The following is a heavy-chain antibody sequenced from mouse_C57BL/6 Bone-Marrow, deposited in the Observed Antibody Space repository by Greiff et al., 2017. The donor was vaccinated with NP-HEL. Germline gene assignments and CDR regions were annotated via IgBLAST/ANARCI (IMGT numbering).Heavy chain of an antibody. CDR3: AREGGGYWYFDV. J-gene: IGHJ1*03. D-gene: IGHD1-1*02. CDR1: GFTFSDYY. Sequence: EVMLVESEGGLVQPGSSMKLSCTASGFTFSDYYMAWVRQVPEKGLEWVANINYDGSSTYYLDSLKSRFIISRDNAKNILYLQMSSLKSEDTATYYCAREGGGYWYFDVWGTGTTVTVSS. V-gene: IGHV5-16*01. CDR2: INYDGSST.